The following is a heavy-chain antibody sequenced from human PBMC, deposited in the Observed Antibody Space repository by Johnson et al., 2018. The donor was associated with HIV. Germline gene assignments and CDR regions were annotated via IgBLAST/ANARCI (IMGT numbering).Heavy chain of an antibody. CDR1: GFTFSSYA. J-gene: IGHJ3*02. Sequence: QVQLVESGGGVVQPGRSLRLSCAASGFTFSSYAMHWVRQAPGKGLEWVAVISYDGSNKYYVDSVKGRFTISSDNAENSLYLKMNSLRAEDTAVYYCARGRGALDIWGQGTMVTVPS. CDR3: ARGRGALDI. CDR2: ISYDGSNK. D-gene: IGHD3-16*01. V-gene: IGHV3-30*04.